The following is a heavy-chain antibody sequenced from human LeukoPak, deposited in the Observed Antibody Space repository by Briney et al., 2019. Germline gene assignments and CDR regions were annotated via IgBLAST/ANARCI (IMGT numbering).Heavy chain of an antibody. D-gene: IGHD6-13*01. CDR3: ARADNTYSSSLSGWFDP. V-gene: IGHV1-18*01. CDR2: ISAYSGNT. J-gene: IGHJ5*02. CDR1: GYNFGNYG. Sequence: ASVKVSCKASGYNFGNYGIVWVRQAPRQGLEWMGWISAYSGNTNYAQKFQGRVTMTTDTSTSTAYMGLSSLRSEDTAVYYCARADNTYSSSLSGWFDPWGQGTLVTVSS.